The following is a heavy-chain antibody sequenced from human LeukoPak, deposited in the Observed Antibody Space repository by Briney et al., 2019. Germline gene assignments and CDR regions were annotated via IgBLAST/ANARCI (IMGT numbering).Heavy chain of an antibody. CDR2: IRGDGGTA. CDR3: ASMATIAPTVDY. V-gene: IGHV3-74*01. CDR1: GFTFSSYW. Sequence: PGGSLRLSCAASGFTFSSYWMHRVRQTPGKGVVWVSRIRGDGGTASYADSVKGRLTISRDNSKNTLYLQMNSLRAEDTAVYYCASMATIAPTVDYWGQGTLVTVSS. J-gene: IGHJ4*02. D-gene: IGHD5-24*01.